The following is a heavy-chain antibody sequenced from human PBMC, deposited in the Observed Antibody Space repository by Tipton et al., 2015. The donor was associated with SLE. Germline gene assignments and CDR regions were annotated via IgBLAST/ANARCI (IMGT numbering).Heavy chain of an antibody. CDR3: VRMRGREGGTIELDL. V-gene: IGHV4-31*03. Sequence: GLVKPSETLSLTCTVSGGSISSGGYYWNWIRQHPGKGLEWIGYIYYSGSTYYNPSLKSRVIISVDTSENQFSLKLSSVTAADTAVYYCVRMRGREGGTIELDLWGQGTMVTVSS. D-gene: IGHD1-26*01. CDR1: GGSISSGGYY. J-gene: IGHJ3*01. CDR2: IYYSGST.